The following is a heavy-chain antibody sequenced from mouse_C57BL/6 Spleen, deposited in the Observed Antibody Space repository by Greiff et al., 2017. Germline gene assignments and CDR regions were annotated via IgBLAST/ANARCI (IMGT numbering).Heavy chain of an antibody. J-gene: IGHJ4*01. CDR2: ISSGSSTL. CDR3: ARWGFTGYARDY. Sequence: EVQLVASGGGLVKPGGSLKLSCAASGFTFRDYGLHWVRQAPETGLQWVAYISSGSSTLYYAASVKGRFTISSDNAKNTLFLQMTSLRSVNTAMNYCARWGFTGYARDYWGQGTSVTVSS. V-gene: IGHV5-17*01. D-gene: IGHD3-1*01. CDR1: GFTFRDYG.